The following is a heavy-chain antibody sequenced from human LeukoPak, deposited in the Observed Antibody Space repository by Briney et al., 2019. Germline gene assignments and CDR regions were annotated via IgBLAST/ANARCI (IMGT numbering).Heavy chain of an antibody. CDR1: GYTFTGYY. D-gene: IGHD2-2*01. CDR3: ARXXXSRAXXXX. V-gene: IGHV1-2*02. Sequence: ASVKVSCKASGYTFTGYYMHWVRQAPGQGLEWMGWINPNSGGTNYAQKFQGRVTMTRDTSISTAYMELSRLRSDDPAVYYCARXXXSRAXXXXWGQGXLVTVSS. J-gene: IGHJ4*02. CDR2: INPNSGGT.